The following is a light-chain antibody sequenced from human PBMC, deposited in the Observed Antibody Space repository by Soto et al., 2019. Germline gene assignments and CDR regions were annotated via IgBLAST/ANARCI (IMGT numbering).Light chain of an antibody. CDR1: QSVSSY. J-gene: IGKJ1*01. CDR2: DAS. Sequence: ILLTQASATPSLSPGERATLSCRASQSVSSYLAWYQQNPGQAPRLLIYDASTRATGIPARFSGSGSGTDFTLTISSLEPEDFAVYYCQQRSNSWTFGQGTKVDIK. V-gene: IGKV3-11*01. CDR3: QQRSNSWT.